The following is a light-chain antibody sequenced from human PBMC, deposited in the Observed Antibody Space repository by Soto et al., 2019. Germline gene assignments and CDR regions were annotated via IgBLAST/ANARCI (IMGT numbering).Light chain of an antibody. V-gene: IGLV2-14*01. Sequence: QSVLTQPASVSGSPGQSITISCTGTSSDVGGYNYVSWYQQHPGKAPKLMIYEVTNRPSGVSNRLSGSKSGNTAALTISGLQAEDEADYYCSSYTSINTVVFGGGTKVTVL. CDR1: SSDVGGYNY. J-gene: IGLJ2*01. CDR2: EVT. CDR3: SSYTSINTVV.